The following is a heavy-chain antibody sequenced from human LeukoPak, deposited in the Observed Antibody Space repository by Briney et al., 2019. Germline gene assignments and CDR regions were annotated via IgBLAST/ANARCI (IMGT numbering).Heavy chain of an antibody. J-gene: IGHJ4*02. D-gene: IGHD3-3*01. V-gene: IGHV3-23*01. CDR3: ARVPRSSRIPIFR. CDR1: GFTFSSYA. CDR2: IIGSDATT. Sequence: GESLKISCAASGFTFSSYAMDWVRQAPGKGLEWVSGIIGSDATTYYADSVKGRFTISRDNSKNTLYLQMNSLRAEDTAVYYCARVPRSSRIPIFRWGQGTLVTVSS.